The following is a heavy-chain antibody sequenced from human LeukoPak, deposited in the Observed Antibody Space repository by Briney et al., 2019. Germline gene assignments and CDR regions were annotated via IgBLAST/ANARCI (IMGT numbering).Heavy chain of an antibody. CDR3: AREPRRDGYIKPFDY. Sequence: SGPTLVNPTQTLTLTCTFSGFSLSTSGRCVSWIRQPPGKALEWLARIDWDDDKYYITSLKTRLTISKDTSKNQVVLTMTHMDPVDTATYYCAREPRRDGYIKPFDYWGQGTLVTVSS. D-gene: IGHD5-24*01. CDR2: IDWDDDK. CDR1: GFSLSTSGRC. V-gene: IGHV2-70*11. J-gene: IGHJ4*02.